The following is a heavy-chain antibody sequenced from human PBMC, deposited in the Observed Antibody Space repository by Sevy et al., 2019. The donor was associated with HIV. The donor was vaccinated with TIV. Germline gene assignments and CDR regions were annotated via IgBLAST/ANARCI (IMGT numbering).Heavy chain of an antibody. CDR3: ARCGSYAHPSYYFDY. CDR1: GFTFSSYE. D-gene: IGHD1-26*01. V-gene: IGHV3-48*03. Sequence: GGSLRLSCAASGFTFSSYEMNWVRQAPGKGLEWVSYISSSGSTIYYADSVKGRFTISRDNAKNSLYLQMNSLRAEDTAVYYCARCGSYAHPSYYFDYWGQGTLVTVSS. J-gene: IGHJ4*02. CDR2: ISSSGSTI.